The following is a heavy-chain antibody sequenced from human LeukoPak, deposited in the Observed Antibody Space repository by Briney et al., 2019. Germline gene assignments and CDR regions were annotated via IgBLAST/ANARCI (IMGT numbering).Heavy chain of an antibody. J-gene: IGHJ4*02. V-gene: IGHV1-2*02. Sequence: GASVKVSCKASGYTFTGYYMHWVRQAPGQGLEWMGWINPNSGGTNYAQKFQGRVTMTRDTSISTAYMELSRLRSDDTAVYYCAREIIRYSYGYDYWGQGTLVTVSS. D-gene: IGHD5-18*01. CDR2: INPNSGGT. CDR1: GYTFTGYY. CDR3: AREIIRYSYGYDY.